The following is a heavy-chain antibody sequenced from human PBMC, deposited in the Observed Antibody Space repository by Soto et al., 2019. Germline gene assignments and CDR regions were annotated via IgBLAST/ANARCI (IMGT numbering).Heavy chain of an antibody. V-gene: IGHV1-18*01. J-gene: IGHJ6*03. CDR2: ISAYNGNT. D-gene: IGHD3-10*01. CDR1: GYTFTSYG. Sequence: ASVKVSCKASGYTFTSYGISWVRQAPGQGLEWMGWISAYNGNTNYAQKLQGRVTMTTDTSTSTAYMELRSLRSDDTAVYYCARGVYGSRSLYYYYMDVWGKGTTVTVSS. CDR3: ARGVYGSRSLYYYYMDV.